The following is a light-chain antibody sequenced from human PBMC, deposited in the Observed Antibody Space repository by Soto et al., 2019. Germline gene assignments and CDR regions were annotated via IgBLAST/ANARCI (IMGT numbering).Light chain of an antibody. J-gene: IGLJ2*01. Sequence: QSVLTQPPSVSGAPGQRVTISCTGSSSNIGAGYAVHWYQQLPGKAPKLLMYDNNNRPSGVPKRFSGSKSGTSASLAIAGLQTEDEADYFCQSLDSSRLGLLFGGGTKLTVL. CDR1: SSNIGAGYA. CDR3: QSLDSSRLGLL. V-gene: IGLV1-40*01. CDR2: DNN.